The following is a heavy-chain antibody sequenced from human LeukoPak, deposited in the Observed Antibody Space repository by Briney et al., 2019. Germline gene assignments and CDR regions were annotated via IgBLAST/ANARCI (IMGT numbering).Heavy chain of an antibody. J-gene: IGHJ4*02. CDR3: ATSAGLRYFDWGFDY. CDR1: GYTFTSYA. V-gene: IGHV1-3*01. CDR2: INAGNGNT. Sequence: ASVEVSCKASGYTFTSYAMHWVRQAPGQRLEWMGWINAGNGNTKYSQKFQGRVTITRDTSASTAYMELSSLRSEDTAVYYCATSAGLRYFDWGFDYWGQGTLVTVSS. D-gene: IGHD3-9*01.